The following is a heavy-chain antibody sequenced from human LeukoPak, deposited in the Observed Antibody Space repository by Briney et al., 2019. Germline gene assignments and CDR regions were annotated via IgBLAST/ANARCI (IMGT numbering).Heavy chain of an antibody. CDR3: MSIRVDY. J-gene: IGHJ4*02. Sequence: GGSLRLSCAASGFTLSNAWMSWVRQAPGKGLEWVGRIKSKTDGGTTDYAAPVKDRFTISRDDSKNTLYLQMNSLNTEDTAVYYCMSIRVDYWGQGTLVTVCS. D-gene: IGHD5-12*01. CDR2: IKSKTDGGTT. CDR1: GFTLSNAW. V-gene: IGHV3-15*01.